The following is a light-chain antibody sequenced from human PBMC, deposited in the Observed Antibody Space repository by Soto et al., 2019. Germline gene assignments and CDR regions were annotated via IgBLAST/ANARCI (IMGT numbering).Light chain of an antibody. CDR1: QSLSSGY. CDR2: AAS. CDR3: HQSAASPRT. Sequence: EIVLTQSPGTLSLSPWERATLSCRASQSLSSGYLAWYQQKPGQAPRILIYAASSRATGIPDRFSGSGSGTDFTLTISRLELEDFSVYYCHQSAASPRTFGQWTKVEI. V-gene: IGKV3-20*01. J-gene: IGKJ1*01.